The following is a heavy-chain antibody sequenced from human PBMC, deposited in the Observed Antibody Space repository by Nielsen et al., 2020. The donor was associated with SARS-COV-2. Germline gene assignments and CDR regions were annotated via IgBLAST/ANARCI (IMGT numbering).Heavy chain of an antibody. CDR1: GFTFRNYV. Sequence: GGSLRLSCSVSGFTFRNYVMNWVRQAPGKGLEDVASISSDGSRTYHSDSVKGRFTISRDNSQNTLYLQMSSLRVEDTAVYYCVKDLGAAAGMVDVFDVWGQGTMVTVSS. J-gene: IGHJ3*01. V-gene: IGHV3-64D*06. D-gene: IGHD6-13*01. CDR3: VKDLGAAAGMVDVFDV. CDR2: ISSDGSRT.